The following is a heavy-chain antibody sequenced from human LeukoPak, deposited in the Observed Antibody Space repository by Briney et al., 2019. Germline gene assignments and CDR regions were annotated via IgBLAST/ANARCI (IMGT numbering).Heavy chain of an antibody. V-gene: IGHV1-24*01. CDR3: ATDSHIAVADWLRFDY. J-gene: IGHJ4*02. D-gene: IGHD6-19*01. Sequence: ASVKVSCKVSGYTLTELSMHWVRQSPGKGLEWMGGFDPEDGETIYAQKFQGRVTMTEDTSTDTAYMELSSLRSEDTAVYYCATDSHIAVADWLRFDYWGQGTLVTVSS. CDR1: GYTLTELS. CDR2: FDPEDGET.